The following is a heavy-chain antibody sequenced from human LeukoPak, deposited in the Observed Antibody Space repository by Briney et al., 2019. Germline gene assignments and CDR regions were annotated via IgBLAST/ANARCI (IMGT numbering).Heavy chain of an antibody. D-gene: IGHD6-13*01. Sequence: VASVKVSCKASGYTFTSYYMHWVRQAPGQGLEWMGIINPSGGSTSYAQKFQGRVTISVDTSKNQFSLKLTSVTAADTAVYYCARSMAAGGPTHNWFDPWGQGTLVTVSS. V-gene: IGHV1-46*01. CDR2: INPSGGST. J-gene: IGHJ5*02. CDR1: GYTFTSYY. CDR3: ARSMAAGGPTHNWFDP.